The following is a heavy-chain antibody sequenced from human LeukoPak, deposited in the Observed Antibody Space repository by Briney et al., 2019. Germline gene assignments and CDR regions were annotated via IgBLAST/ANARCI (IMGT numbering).Heavy chain of an antibody. J-gene: IGHJ5*02. CDR3: VRGEGDYSWFDP. D-gene: IGHD2-21*02. Sequence: ASVTVSCKASGGTFSSYAISWVRQAPGQGLEWMGGIIPIFGTANYAQKFQGRVTITADESTSTAYMELSSLRSEDTAVYYCVRGEGDYSWFDPWGQGTLVTVSS. CDR2: IIPIFGTA. V-gene: IGHV1-69*13. CDR1: GGTFSSYA.